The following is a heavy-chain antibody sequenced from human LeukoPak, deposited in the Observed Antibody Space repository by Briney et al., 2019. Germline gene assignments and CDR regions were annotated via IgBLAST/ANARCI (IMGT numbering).Heavy chain of an antibody. CDR1: GFTFSSSS. CDR2: ISSDGTST. J-gene: IGHJ4*02. CDR3: ARVRSSSWFDY. V-gene: IGHV3-74*01. D-gene: IGHD6-13*01. Sequence: GGSLRLSCSASGFTFSSSSMHWVRRAPGKGLVWVSRISSDGTSTNYADSVKGRFIISRDNAKNTLYLQMNSLRAEDTAVYFCARVRSSSWFDYWGQGTLVADSS.